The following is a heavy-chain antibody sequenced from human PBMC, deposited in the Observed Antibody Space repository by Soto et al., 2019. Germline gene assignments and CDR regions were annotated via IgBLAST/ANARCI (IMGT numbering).Heavy chain of an antibody. V-gene: IGHV3-23*01. Sequence: GGSLRLSCAASGFTFSSYAMSWVRQAPGKGLEWVSAISGSGGSTYYADSVKGRFTISRDNSKNTLYLQMNSLRAEDTAVYYCAKSSELWELLRHYYYGMDVWGQGTTVTVSS. D-gene: IGHD1-26*01. J-gene: IGHJ6*02. CDR1: GFTFSSYA. CDR3: AKSSELWELLRHYYYGMDV. CDR2: ISGSGGST.